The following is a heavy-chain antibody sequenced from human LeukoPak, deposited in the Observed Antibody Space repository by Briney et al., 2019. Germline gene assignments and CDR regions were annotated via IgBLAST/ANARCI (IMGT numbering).Heavy chain of an antibody. V-gene: IGHV4-4*07. J-gene: IGHJ4*02. CDR2: IYNSGST. Sequence: SETLSLTCTVSGDSLSSYYWSWIRQPAGKGLEWMGRIYNSGSTNYNPSLKSRVTISTDMSKNQISLKLSSVTAADTAVYYCARQTFGVLYFDSWGQGTLVIVSS. CDR3: ARQTFGVLYFDS. D-gene: IGHD3-10*01. CDR1: GDSLSSYY.